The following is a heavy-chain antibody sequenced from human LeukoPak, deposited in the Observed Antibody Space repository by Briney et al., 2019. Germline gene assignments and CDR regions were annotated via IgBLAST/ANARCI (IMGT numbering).Heavy chain of an antibody. V-gene: IGHV3-23*01. CDR3: AKWGPRAAAGTPYFDY. D-gene: IGHD6-13*01. Sequence: PGGSLRLSCAASGFTFSSYAMSWVRQAPGKGLEWVSAISGSGGSTYYADSVKGRFIISRDNSKNTLYLQMNSLRAEDTAVYYCAKWGPRAAAGTPYFDYWGQGTLVTVSS. CDR2: ISGSGGST. J-gene: IGHJ4*02. CDR1: GFTFSSYA.